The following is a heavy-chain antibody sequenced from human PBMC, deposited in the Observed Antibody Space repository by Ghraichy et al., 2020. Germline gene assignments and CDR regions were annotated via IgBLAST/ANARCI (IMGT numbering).Heavy chain of an antibody. CDR2: ISSSSSSTI. J-gene: IGHJ4*02. Sequence: GGSLRLSCAASGFTFSSYSMNWVRQAPGKGLEWVSYISSSSSSTIYYADSVKGRFTISRDNAKNSLYLQMNSLRDEDTAVYYCARGHDYGDSWGQGTLVTVSS. CDR1: GFTFSSYS. V-gene: IGHV3-48*02. CDR3: ARGHDYGDS.